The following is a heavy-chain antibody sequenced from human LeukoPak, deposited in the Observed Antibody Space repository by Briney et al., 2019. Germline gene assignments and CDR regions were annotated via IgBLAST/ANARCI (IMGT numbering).Heavy chain of an antibody. CDR3: ARENQLPIYFDY. V-gene: IGHV4-38-2*02. D-gene: IGHD2-2*01. J-gene: IGHJ4*02. CDR2: IYHSGIS. CDR1: GYSISSGYY. Sequence: PSETLSLTCTVSGYSISSGYYWGWIRQPPGKGLEWIGSIYHSGISFYNPSLKTRVTISVDTSKNQFSLKLSSVTAADTAVYYCARENQLPIYFDYWGQGTLVTVSS.